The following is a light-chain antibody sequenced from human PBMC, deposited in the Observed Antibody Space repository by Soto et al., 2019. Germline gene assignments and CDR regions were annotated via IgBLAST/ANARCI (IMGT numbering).Light chain of an antibody. J-gene: IGKJ2*01. CDR2: GAS. CDR3: QQYNNWPLYT. V-gene: IGKV3-15*01. Sequence: EILMTQSPATLSVSPGERATLSCRASQSVSSNLAWYQQKPGQAPRLLIYGASTRATGIPARFSGSGSGTEFPLTISSLQSEDFAVYYCQQYNNWPLYTFGQGTKREIK. CDR1: QSVSSN.